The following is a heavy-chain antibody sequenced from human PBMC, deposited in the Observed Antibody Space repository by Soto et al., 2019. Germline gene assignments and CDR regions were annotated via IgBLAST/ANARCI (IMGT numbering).Heavy chain of an antibody. D-gene: IGHD1-26*01. J-gene: IGHJ6*02. CDR2: IWYDGSNK. V-gene: IGHV3-33*01. CDR1: GFTFSSYG. CDR3: ARVVSTRSLPYYYYGIDV. Sequence: HPGGSLRLSCAASGFTFSSYGMHWVRQAPGKGLEWVAVIWYDGSNKYYADSVKGRFTISRDNSKNTLYLQMNSLRAEDTAVYYCARVVSTRSLPYYYYGIDVWGQGTTVTVSS.